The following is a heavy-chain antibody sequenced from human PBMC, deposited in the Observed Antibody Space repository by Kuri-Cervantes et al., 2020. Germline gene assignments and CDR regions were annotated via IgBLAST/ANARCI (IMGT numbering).Heavy chain of an antibody. V-gene: IGHV1-18*01. Sequence: ASVKVSCKASGYTFTSYGISWVRQAPGQGLEWMGWISAYNGNTNYAQKLQGRVTMTTDTSTSTADMELRSLRSDDTAVYYCAREGGGTTVTTFFDYWGQGTLVTVSS. D-gene: IGHD4-17*01. CDR3: AREGGGTTVTTFFDY. CDR2: ISAYNGNT. J-gene: IGHJ4*02. CDR1: GYTFTSYG.